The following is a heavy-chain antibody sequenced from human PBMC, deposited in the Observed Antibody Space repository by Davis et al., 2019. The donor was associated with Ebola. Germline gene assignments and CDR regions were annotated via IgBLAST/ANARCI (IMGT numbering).Heavy chain of an antibody. D-gene: IGHD6-13*01. CDR2: TDPSDSYT. Sequence: GESLKISCQASGYNFASYWITWVRQMPGKGLEWMGRTDPSDSYTDYSPSFQGHVTISVDKSITTAYLQWSSLKASDTAMYYCARLLEQQLAYYFDYWGQGTLVTVSS. CDR3: ARLLEQQLAYYFDY. V-gene: IGHV5-10-1*01. CDR1: GYNFASYW. J-gene: IGHJ4*02.